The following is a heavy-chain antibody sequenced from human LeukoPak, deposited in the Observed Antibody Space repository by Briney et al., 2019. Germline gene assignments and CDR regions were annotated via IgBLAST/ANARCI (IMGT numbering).Heavy chain of an antibody. CDR2: INPNSGGA. CDR3: AHLPRHWLVMPFD. V-gene: IGHV1-2*02. J-gene: IGHJ4*02. Sequence: ASVKVSCKTSGYTFSDVYRHWVRQTPGPGVEWIGWINPNSGGANYARKLQGRVRMTRDTSSSTAYMELTGLRYDHTGVYYCAHLPRHWLVMPFDWGQGTLITVSS. CDR1: GYTFSDVY. D-gene: IGHD6-19*01.